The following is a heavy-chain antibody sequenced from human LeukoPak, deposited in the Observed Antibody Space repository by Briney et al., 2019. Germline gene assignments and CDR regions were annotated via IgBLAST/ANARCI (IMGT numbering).Heavy chain of an antibody. CDR3: AREAVNYYDSRGYYFFDY. CDR2: IYTSGST. CDR1: GGSISSYY. D-gene: IGHD3-22*01. J-gene: IGHJ4*02. Sequence: SETLSLTCTVSGGSISSYYWSWIRQPAGKGLEWIGRIYTSGSTNYNPSLKSRVTMSVDTSKNQFSLKLSSVTAADTAVYYCAREAVNYYDSRGYYFFDYWGQGTLVTASS. V-gene: IGHV4-4*07.